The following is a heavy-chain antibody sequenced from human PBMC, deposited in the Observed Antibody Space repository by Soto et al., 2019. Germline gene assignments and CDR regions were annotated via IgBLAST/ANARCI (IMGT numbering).Heavy chain of an antibody. CDR1: GFSFNDYA. Sequence: GGSLRLSCATSGFSFNDYAMYWVRQAPGQGLEWVAIISSDGHHQFYLDNLRGRFTVSRDNSRNTLYLQMNSLRPEDTAVYYCSRGTYYPQSSGLHADYWGPGTVVTVSS. J-gene: IGHJ4*02. CDR2: ISSDGHHQ. V-gene: IGHV3-30*03. CDR3: SRGTYYPQSSGLHADY. D-gene: IGHD3-22*01.